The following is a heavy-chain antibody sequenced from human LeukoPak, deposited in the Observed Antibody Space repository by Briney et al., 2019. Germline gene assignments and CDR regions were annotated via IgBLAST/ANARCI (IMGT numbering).Heavy chain of an antibody. CDR3: ARGRGGVVVAANLYYFDY. V-gene: IGHV4-39*07. CDR2: IYYSGST. J-gene: IGHJ4*02. D-gene: IGHD2-15*01. CDR1: GGSISSSSDY. Sequence: SETLSLTCTVSGGSISSSSDYWGWIRQPPGKGLEWIGSIYYSGSTYYNPSLKSRVTISVDTSKNQFSLKLSSVTAADTAVYYCARGRGGVVVAANLYYFDYWGQGTLVTVSS.